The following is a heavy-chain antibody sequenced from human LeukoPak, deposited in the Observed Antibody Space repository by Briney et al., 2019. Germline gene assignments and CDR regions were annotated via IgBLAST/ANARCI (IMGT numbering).Heavy chain of an antibody. D-gene: IGHD3-10*01. CDR1: GASISSYY. J-gene: IGHJ6*03. CDR3: ARVSMVRGVIYYYYYYMDV. CDR2: IYYSGST. Sequence: SETLSLPCTVSGASISSYYWSWIRQPPGRGLEWIGYIYYSGSTNYNPSLKSRVTISVDTSKNQFSLKLSAVTAADTAVYYCARVSMVRGVIYYYYYYMDVWGKGTTVTISS. V-gene: IGHV4-59*01.